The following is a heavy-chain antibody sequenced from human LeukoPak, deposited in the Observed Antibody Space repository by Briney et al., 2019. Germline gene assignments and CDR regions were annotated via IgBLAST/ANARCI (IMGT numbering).Heavy chain of an antibody. CDR2: IRYDGNDK. Sequence: GGSLRLSCAASGFTFSYYGMHWVRQAPGKGLEWVAFIRYDGNDKFYADSVKGRFTISRDNSRNTLYLQMNSLRTDDTALYYCAKDLMRDRWFGESWSQGTLVTVSA. J-gene: IGHJ5*02. V-gene: IGHV3-30*02. CDR3: AKDLMRDRWFGES. D-gene: IGHD3-10*01. CDR1: GFTFSYYG.